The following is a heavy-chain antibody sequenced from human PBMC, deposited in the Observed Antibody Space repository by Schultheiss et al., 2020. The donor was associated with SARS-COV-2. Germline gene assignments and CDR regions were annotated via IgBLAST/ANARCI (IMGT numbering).Heavy chain of an antibody. CDR3: AREGGYSYGSI. J-gene: IGHJ4*02. V-gene: IGHV4-59*01. Sequence: SETLSLTCTVSGGSISSYYWSWIRQPPGKRLEWIGYIYYSGSTNYNPSLKSRVTISVDTSKNQFSLKLSSVTAADTAVYYCAREGGYSYGSIWGQGTLVTVSS. CDR2: IYYSGST. D-gene: IGHD5-18*01. CDR1: GGSISSYY.